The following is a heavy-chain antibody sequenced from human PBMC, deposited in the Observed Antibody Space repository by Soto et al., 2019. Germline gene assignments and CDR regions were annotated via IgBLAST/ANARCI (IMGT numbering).Heavy chain of an antibody. CDR1: GFTFSSYE. Sequence: EVQLVESGGGLVQPGGSLRLSCAASGFTFSSYEMNWVRQAPGKGLEWVSYISSSGSTIYYADSVKGRFTISRDNAKNSLYLQMNNLRAEDTAIFYCAKYARVRLTTGFDYWGQGTLVAVSS. V-gene: IGHV3-48*03. J-gene: IGHJ4*02. CDR3: AKYARVRLTTGFDY. D-gene: IGHD4-17*01. CDR2: ISSSGSTI.